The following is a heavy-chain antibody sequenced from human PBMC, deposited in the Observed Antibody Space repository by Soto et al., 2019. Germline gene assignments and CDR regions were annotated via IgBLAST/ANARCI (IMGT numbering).Heavy chain of an antibody. V-gene: IGHV3-74*01. CDR3: ARIDVRLAFDI. D-gene: IGHD3-10*01. CDR2: INSDGSST. Sequence: PGGSLRLSCAASGFTFSSYWMHWVRQAPGKGLVWVSRINSDGSSTSYADSVKGRFTISRDNAKNTLYLQMNSLRAEDTAVYYCARIDVRLAFDIWGQGTMVTVSS. J-gene: IGHJ3*02. CDR1: GFTFSSYW.